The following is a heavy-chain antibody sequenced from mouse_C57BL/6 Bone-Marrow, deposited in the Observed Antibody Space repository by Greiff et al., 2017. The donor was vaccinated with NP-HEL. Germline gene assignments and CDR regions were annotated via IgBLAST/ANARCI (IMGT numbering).Heavy chain of an antibody. CDR1: GFSLTSYG. J-gene: IGHJ4*01. V-gene: IGHV2-4*01. CDR2: IWSGGST. Sequence: QVQLQQSGPGLVQPSQSLSITCTVSGFSLTSYGVHWVRQPPGKGLEWLGVIWSGGSTDYNAAFISRLSISKDNSKSQVFFKMNSLQADDTAIYYCAKNSGYYGNYYYAMDYWGQGTSVTVSS. CDR3: AKNSGYYGNYYYAMDY. D-gene: IGHD2-1*01.